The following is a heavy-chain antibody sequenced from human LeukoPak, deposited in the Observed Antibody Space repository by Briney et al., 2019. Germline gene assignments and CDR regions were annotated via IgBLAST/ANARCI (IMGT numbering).Heavy chain of an antibody. J-gene: IGHJ5*02. Sequence: GASVKVSCKASGYTFTSYGISWVRQAPGQGLEWMGWISAYNGNTNYAQKLQGRVTMTTDTSTSTAYMELRSLRSDDTAVYYCARLYTVTKLFNWLDPWGQGTLVTVSS. CDR2: ISAYNGNT. CDR3: ARLYTVTKLFNWLDP. CDR1: GYTFTSYG. V-gene: IGHV1-18*01. D-gene: IGHD4-17*01.